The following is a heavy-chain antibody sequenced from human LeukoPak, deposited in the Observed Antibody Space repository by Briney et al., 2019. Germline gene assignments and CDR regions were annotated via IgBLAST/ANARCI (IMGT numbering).Heavy chain of an antibody. D-gene: IGHD2-15*01. CDR3: ARALTPGYCSGGTCSYFDY. V-gene: IGHV4-59*01. CDR2: IYYSGST. CDR1: GGSIRSYY. J-gene: IGHJ4*02. Sequence: SETVSLTCTVSGGSIRSYYWSWIRQPPGEGLEWIGYIYYSGSTNSNPSLKSRVTISVDTSKNQFSLKVSSVTAADTAVYYCARALTPGYCSGGTCSYFDYWGQGTLVTVSS.